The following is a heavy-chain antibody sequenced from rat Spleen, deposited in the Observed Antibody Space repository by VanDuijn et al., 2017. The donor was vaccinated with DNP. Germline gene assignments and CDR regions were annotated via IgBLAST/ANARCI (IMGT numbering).Heavy chain of an antibody. V-gene: IGHV5S10*01. CDR2: ISYEGSRT. CDR3: ARAVYNSGPFDY. CDR1: GFTFSDHY. Sequence: EVQLVESGGGLVQPGNSLKLSCAASGFTFSDHYMAWVRQAPKKGLEWVASISYEGSRTYYRESVKGRVSITRDNSKDIVYLQWDSLKSEDTATYYCARAVYNSGPFDYWGQGVMVTVSS. J-gene: IGHJ2*01. D-gene: IGHD4-3*01.